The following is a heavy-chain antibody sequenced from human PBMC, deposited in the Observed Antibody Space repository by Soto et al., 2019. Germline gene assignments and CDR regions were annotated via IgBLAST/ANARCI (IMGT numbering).Heavy chain of an antibody. CDR1: GDRFTSYW. CDR3: ARVLNYYNSSGYLDS. J-gene: IGHJ4*02. D-gene: IGHD3-22*01. CDR2: IYPGDSDS. V-gene: IGHV5-51*01. Sequence: VESLTIWCQGSGDRFTSYWIACVRQMPGKGLEWMGIIYPGDSDSRYSPSFQGQVTISSDKSISTAYLKWSSLKSSDTGIYYCARVLNYYNSSGYLDSWGKGNLVTFSS.